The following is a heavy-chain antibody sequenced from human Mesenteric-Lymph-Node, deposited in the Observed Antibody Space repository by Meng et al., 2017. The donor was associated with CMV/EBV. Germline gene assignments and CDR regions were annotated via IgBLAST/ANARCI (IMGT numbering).Heavy chain of an antibody. V-gene: IGHV3-53*05. CDR1: GFTVSSTC. Sequence: GGSLRLSCAASGFTVSSTCMRWVRQAPGKGLEWVSGGSTYYADSVKGRFTISRDNSKNTLYLQMNSLRAEDTAVYYCARDGSSSSYYYYYGMDVWGQGTTVTVSS. D-gene: IGHD6-6*01. CDR3: ARDGSSSSYYYYYGMDV. J-gene: IGHJ6*02. CDR2: GGST.